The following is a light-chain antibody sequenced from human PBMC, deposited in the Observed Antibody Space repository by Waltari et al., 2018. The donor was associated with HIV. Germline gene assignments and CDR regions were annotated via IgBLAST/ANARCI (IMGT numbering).Light chain of an antibody. CDR2: RNN. V-gene: IGLV1-47*01. Sequence: QSVLPQPPSASGTPGQRVTISCSGSRSNIGSNYVHWYQQLPGTAPKLLIHRNNRWPSWGPDRFFGSKSGTSASLAISGLRSEDEAEYYCAAWDDSLSGVVFGGGTKLTVL. CDR1: RSNIGSNY. CDR3: AAWDDSLSGVV. J-gene: IGLJ2*01.